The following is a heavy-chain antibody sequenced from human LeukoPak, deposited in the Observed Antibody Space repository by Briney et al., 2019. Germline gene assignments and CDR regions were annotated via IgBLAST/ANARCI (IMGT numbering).Heavy chain of an antibody. V-gene: IGHV3-15*01. D-gene: IGHD4-17*01. J-gene: IGHJ4*02. Sequence: PGGSLRLSCAASGFTFTYAWMTWVPQAPGKGLEWVGRIKSRSNGWTTDYAAPMKGRFTISRDDSKNTEYLQMDSLKTEDTATYYCTTDLAESGDYGRDYWGQGTLVVVSS. CDR3: TTDLAESGDYGRDY. CDR1: GFTFTYAW. CDR2: IKSRSNGWTT.